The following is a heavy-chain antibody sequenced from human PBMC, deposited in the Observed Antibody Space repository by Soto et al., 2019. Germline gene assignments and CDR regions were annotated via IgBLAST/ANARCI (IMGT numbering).Heavy chain of an antibody. D-gene: IGHD2-15*01. CDR1: GFTFSSYA. Sequence: EVQLLESGGGLVQPGGSLRLSCAASGFTFSSYAMSWVRQAPGKGLEWVSAISGSGGSTYYADSVKGRFTISRDNSKNTLYLQMNSLRAEDTAVYYCAKDSPIVVVVAAAFDPWGQGTLVTVSS. CDR3: AKDSPIVVVVAAAFDP. J-gene: IGHJ5*02. V-gene: IGHV3-23*01. CDR2: ISGSGGST.